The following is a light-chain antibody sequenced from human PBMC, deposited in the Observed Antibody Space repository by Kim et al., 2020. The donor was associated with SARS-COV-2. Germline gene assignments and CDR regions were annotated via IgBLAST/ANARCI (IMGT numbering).Light chain of an antibody. V-gene: IGKV1-39*01. CDR3: QQSYITPFT. CDR1: QSISSH. J-gene: IGKJ3*01. CDR2: AAS. Sequence: ASLGARVTITCRTTQSISSHLNWYQQKPGRAPKLLISAASTLQGGVPSRFSGSGSETDFTLTISSLQPEDFATYFCQQSYITPFTFGPGTKVDIK.